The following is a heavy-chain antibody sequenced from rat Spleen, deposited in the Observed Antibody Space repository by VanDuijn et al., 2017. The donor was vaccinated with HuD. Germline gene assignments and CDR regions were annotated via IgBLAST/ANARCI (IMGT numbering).Heavy chain of an antibody. CDR1: GFSLTRYH. J-gene: IGHJ1*01. D-gene: IGHD4-1*01. V-gene: IGHV2S13*01. CDR2: IWSGGNT. Sequence: QVQLKESGPGLMQPSQTLSLTCVVSGFSLTRYHVHWVRQSPRKGLAWMAVIWSGGNTDYSSALKSRLSISKDTSKSQVFLKVKSLKTEDTGIYYCTSSRYGGSGYFDFWGPGTMVTVSS. CDR3: TSSRYGGSGYFDF.